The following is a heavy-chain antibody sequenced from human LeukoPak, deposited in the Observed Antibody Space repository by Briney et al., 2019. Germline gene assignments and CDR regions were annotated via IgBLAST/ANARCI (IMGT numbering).Heavy chain of an antibody. D-gene: IGHD2-15*01. J-gene: IGHJ4*02. CDR1: GDSVSSSSYY. CDR3: ARDFCSGGSCYSYFHY. Sequence: SETLSLTCTVSGDSVSSSSYYWGWIRQPPGKGLEWIGSIYYSGTASYNPSLKSRVTISLDTSKNQFSLRLSSVTAADTAVYYCARDFCSGGSCYSYFHYWGQGTLVTVSS. CDR2: IYYSGTA. V-gene: IGHV4-39*07.